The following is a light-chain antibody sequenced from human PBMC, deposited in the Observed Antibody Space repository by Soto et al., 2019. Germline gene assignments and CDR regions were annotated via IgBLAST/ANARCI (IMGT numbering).Light chain of an antibody. J-gene: IGKJ3*01. CDR3: QQYDGN. CDR1: QNINRW. CDR2: DAS. Sequence: DIQMTQSPSTLAASVGDRVTITCRASQNINRWLAWYQQKPGKAPKVLIYDASSLQSGVPSRFSGSGSGTEFTLTIAGLQPDDFGTYYWQQYDGNFGPGTKVEFK. V-gene: IGKV1-5*01.